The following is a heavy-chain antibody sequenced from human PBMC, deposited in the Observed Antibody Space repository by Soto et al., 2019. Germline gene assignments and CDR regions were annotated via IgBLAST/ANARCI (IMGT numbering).Heavy chain of an antibody. Sequence: EVQLLESGGGLVQPGGSLRLSCAASGFTFSSYAMTWVRQAPGKGLEWASAITRSGDYTHYVDSVKGRFTISRDNSTNSLYLQMTSLRAVDTAVYYCAKVGSYYEPYDHWYFELWGRGTLVTVSS. V-gene: IGHV3-23*01. CDR2: ITRSGDYT. CDR1: GFTFSSYA. D-gene: IGHD3-22*01. J-gene: IGHJ2*01. CDR3: AKVGSYYEPYDHWYFEL.